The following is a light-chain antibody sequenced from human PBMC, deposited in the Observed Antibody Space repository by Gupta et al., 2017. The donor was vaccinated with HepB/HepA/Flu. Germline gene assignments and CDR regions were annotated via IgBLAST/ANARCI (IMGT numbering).Light chain of an antibody. CDR3: SSYAGSYTFLV. Sequence: QSALPQPRPVSGSPGQSVTISCTGTNSDVGYYNYVSWYQQHPGKAPKLMIYDVNKRPSGVPDRFSGAKSGNTASLTISGLQAEDEADYYCSSYAGSYTFLVFGGGTKLTVL. CDR1: NSDVGYYNY. CDR2: DVN. V-gene: IGLV2-11*01. J-gene: IGLJ2*01.